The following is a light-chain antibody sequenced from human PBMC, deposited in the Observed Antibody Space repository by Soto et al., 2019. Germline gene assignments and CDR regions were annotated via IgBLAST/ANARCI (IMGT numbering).Light chain of an antibody. Sequence: QSALTQPASESGSPGQSITISCTGTRTDVGGYNFVSWYQQHPGKAPKLIIYEVSNRPSGVSNRFSGSKSDNTASLTISGLQAEDDADYYCCSYVSSKTYVFGTGTKLTVL. CDR2: EVS. CDR3: CSYVSSKTYV. J-gene: IGLJ1*01. CDR1: RTDVGGYNF. V-gene: IGLV2-14*01.